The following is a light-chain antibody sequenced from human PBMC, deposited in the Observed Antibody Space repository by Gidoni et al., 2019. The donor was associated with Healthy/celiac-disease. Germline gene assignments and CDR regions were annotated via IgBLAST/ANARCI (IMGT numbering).Light chain of an antibody. Sequence: DIQMTQSPSTLSASVGDRVTITCRASQSISSWLAWYQQKPGKAPKLLIYKASSLESGVPSRFSGSGSGTEFTLTISSLQPYDFATYYCQQYNSYLYTFXQXTKLXIK. CDR3: QQYNSYLYT. V-gene: IGKV1-5*03. J-gene: IGKJ2*01. CDR1: QSISSW. CDR2: KAS.